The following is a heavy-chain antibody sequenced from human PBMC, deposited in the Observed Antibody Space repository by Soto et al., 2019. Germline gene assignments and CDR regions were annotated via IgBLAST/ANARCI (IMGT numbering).Heavy chain of an antibody. V-gene: IGHV1-18*01. CDR3: ARDRSGWYDF. D-gene: IGHD6-19*01. Sequence: QVHLVQSGPEVKKTGASVKVSCKTSGYHCTSNRLRWVRRSPGQGLEWMGWISPHNGNAKYAQKFQDRVTMTADTAASTVYMELRSLRSDDSAVFYCARDRSGWYDFWGQGTLFTVSA. CDR1: GYHCTSNR. CDR2: ISPHNGNA. J-gene: IGHJ4*02.